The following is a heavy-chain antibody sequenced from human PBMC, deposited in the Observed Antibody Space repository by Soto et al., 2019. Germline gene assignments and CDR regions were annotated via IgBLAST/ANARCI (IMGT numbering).Heavy chain of an antibody. Sequence: QIQLMQSGAEVKKPGASVKVSCKASGYTFTNYGISWVRQAPGQGLEWMGWINGYNGYTNYAQKFQGRVNMATDTSTSTAYMELRSLRSDDTAVYYWARDGDEEANFDPWGQGTLVTVSS. CDR3: ARDGDEEANFDP. CDR1: GYTFTNYG. D-gene: IGHD4-17*01. V-gene: IGHV1-18*01. CDR2: INGYNGYT. J-gene: IGHJ5*02.